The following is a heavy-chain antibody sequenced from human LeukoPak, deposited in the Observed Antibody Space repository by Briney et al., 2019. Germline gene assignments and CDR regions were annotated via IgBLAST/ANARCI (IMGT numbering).Heavy chain of an antibody. V-gene: IGHV3-74*01. Sequence: GGSLRLSCAASGFTFSSCWMHWVRQAPGKGLVWVSRIKSDGSSTSYADSVKGRFTISRDNVKNTLYLQMNSLRAEDTAVYYCARDGSSWSNWLDPWGQGTLVTVSS. J-gene: IGHJ5*02. CDR2: IKSDGSST. CDR3: ARDGSSWSNWLDP. CDR1: GFTFSSCW. D-gene: IGHD6-13*01.